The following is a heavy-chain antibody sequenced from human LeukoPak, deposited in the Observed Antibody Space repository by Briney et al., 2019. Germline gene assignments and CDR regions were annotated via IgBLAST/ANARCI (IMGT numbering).Heavy chain of an antibody. D-gene: IGHD3-22*01. Sequence: SETLSLTCTVSGGSISSSSYYWGWIRQPPGKGLEWIGSIYYSGSTYYNPSLKSRVTISVDTSKNQFSLKLSSVTAADTAVYYCARVTYYDSSGYCFDYWGQGTLVTVSS. CDR1: GGSISSSSYY. J-gene: IGHJ4*02. CDR3: ARVTYYDSSGYCFDY. V-gene: IGHV4-39*01. CDR2: IYYSGST.